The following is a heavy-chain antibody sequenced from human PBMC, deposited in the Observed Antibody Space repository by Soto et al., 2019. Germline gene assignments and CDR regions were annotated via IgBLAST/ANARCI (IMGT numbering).Heavy chain of an antibody. CDR1: GGSISSYY. CDR3: ARVKDDFWSGYYTGSNRHDAFDI. CDR2: IYYSGST. J-gene: IGHJ3*02. V-gene: IGHV4-59*01. Sequence: SETLSLTCTVSGGSISSYYWSWIRQPPGKGLEWIGYIYYSGSTNYNPSLKSRVTISVDTSKNQFSLKLSSVTAADTAVYYCARVKDDFWSGYYTGSNRHDAFDIWGQGTMVTVSS. D-gene: IGHD3-3*01.